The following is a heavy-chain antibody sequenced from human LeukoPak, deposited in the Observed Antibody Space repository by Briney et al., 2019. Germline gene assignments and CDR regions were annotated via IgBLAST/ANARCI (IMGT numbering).Heavy chain of an antibody. Sequence: SETLSLTCAVYGGSFSGYYWSWIRQPPGKGLEWIGEINHSGSTNYNPSLKSRVTISVDTSKNQFSLKLSSVTAADTAVYYCARDRAYYYGSGSYTLEGWFDPWGQGTLVTVSS. CDR2: INHSGST. V-gene: IGHV4-34*01. J-gene: IGHJ5*02. CDR1: GGSFSGYY. D-gene: IGHD3-10*01. CDR3: ARDRAYYYGSGSYTLEGWFDP.